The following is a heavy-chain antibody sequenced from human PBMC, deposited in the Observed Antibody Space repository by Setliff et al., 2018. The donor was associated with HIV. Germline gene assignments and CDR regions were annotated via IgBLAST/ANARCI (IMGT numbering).Heavy chain of an antibody. CDR2: IYYSGRT. CDR1: GGSISSGGYY. V-gene: IGHV4-31*03. D-gene: IGHD3-10*01. J-gene: IGHJ6*03. CDR3: ARDGPLEGSYRHYYYYMDV. Sequence: SETLSLTCTVSGGSISSGGYYWSWIRQHPGKGLEWIGYIYYSGRTYYNPSLKSRVTISVDTSEIQFSLKLSSVTAADTAVYYCARDGPLEGSYRHYYYYMDVWGKGTTVTVSS.